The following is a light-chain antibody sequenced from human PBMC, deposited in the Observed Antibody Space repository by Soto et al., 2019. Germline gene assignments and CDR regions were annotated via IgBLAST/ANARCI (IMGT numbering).Light chain of an antibody. J-gene: IGKJ1*01. Sequence: DIVLTQSPGTLSLSPGERATLSCRASQSVSSSYFAWYQQKPGQAPRLLIYGASSRATGIPDRFSGSGSGTEFTLTISSLQPDDFATYYCQQYNSWWTFGQGTKVDIK. CDR3: QQYNSWWT. CDR1: QSVSSSY. CDR2: GAS. V-gene: IGKV3-20*01.